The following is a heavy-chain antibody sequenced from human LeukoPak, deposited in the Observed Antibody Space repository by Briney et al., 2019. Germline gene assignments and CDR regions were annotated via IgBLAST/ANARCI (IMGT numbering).Heavy chain of an antibody. Sequence: GGSLRLSCAASGFTFSSYEMNWVRQAPGKGLEWVSYISSSGSTIYYADSVKGRFTISRDNSKNTLYLQMNSLRAEDTAVYYCAKDSRVVTAILFDYWGQGALVTVSS. V-gene: IGHV3-48*03. CDR3: AKDSRVVTAILFDY. J-gene: IGHJ4*02. CDR1: GFTFSSYE. D-gene: IGHD2-21*02. CDR2: ISSSGSTI.